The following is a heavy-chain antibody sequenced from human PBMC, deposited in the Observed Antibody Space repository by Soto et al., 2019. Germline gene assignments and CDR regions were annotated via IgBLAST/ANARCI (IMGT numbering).Heavy chain of an antibody. Sequence: GESLKISCAASGFTFSSYGMHWVRQAPGKGLEWVAVISYDGSNKYYADSVKGRFTISRDNSKNTLYLQMNSLRAEDTAVYYCAKEGFLEWPHLHYYYYMDVWGKGTTVTVSS. CDR2: ISYDGSNK. V-gene: IGHV3-30*18. CDR3: AKEGFLEWPHLHYYYYMDV. J-gene: IGHJ6*03. CDR1: GFTFSSYG. D-gene: IGHD3-3*01.